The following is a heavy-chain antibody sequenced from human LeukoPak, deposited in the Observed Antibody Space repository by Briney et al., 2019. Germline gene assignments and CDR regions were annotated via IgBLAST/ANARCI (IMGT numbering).Heavy chain of an antibody. J-gene: IGHJ5*02. V-gene: IGHV4-4*07. D-gene: IGHD3-10*01. CDR3: ARDSIREFMADFFDP. CDR1: GGSISIYY. CDR2: ISSSGRT. Sequence: SETLSLTCSVSGGSISIYYWSWIRQPAGKGLEWIGRISSSGRTDYNPSLKSRLTMSIAMSKNQFSLKLSSVTAGDTAVYYCARDSIREFMADFFDPWARGPLVPVSS.